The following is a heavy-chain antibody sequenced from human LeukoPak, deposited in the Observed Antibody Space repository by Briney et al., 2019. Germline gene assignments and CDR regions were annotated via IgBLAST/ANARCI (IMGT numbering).Heavy chain of an antibody. Sequence: GGSLRLSCAASGFTFRNYGMSWVRQAPGKGLEWVSGISGSGGNTYYADSVKGRFTISRDNSKNSLYLQMNSLRTEGTALYYCAVIPYCDILTGYYSSFDHWGQGTLVTVSS. CDR3: AVIPYCDILTGYYSSFDH. D-gene: IGHD3-9*01. J-gene: IGHJ4*02. CDR2: ISGSGGNT. V-gene: IGHV3-43*02. CDR1: GFTFRNYG.